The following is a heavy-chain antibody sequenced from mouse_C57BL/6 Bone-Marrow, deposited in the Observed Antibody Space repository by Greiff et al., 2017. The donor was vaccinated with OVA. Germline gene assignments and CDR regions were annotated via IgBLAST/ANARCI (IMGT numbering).Heavy chain of an antibody. Sequence: EVQLQQSGPELVKPGASVKISCKASGYTFTDYYMNWVKQSHGKSLEWIGDINPNNGGTSYNQKFKGKATLTVDKSSSTAYMELRSLTSEDSAVYYCARGSGRDYWGQGTSVTVSS. V-gene: IGHV1-26*01. D-gene: IGHD1-3*01. CDR2: INPNNGGT. CDR3: ARGSGRDY. CDR1: GYTFTDYY. J-gene: IGHJ4*01.